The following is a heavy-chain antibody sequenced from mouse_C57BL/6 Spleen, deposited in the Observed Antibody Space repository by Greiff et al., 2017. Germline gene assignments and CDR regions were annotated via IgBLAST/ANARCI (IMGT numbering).Heavy chain of an antibody. V-gene: IGHV1-53*01. CDR3: ARANWEGFSFDY. CDR1: GYTFTSYW. Sequence: QVHVKQPGTELVKPGASVKLSCKASGYTFTSYWMHWVKQRPGQGLEWIGNINPSNGGTNYNEKFKSKATLTVDKSSSTAYMQLSSLTSEDSAVYYCARANWEGFSFDYWGQGTTLTVSS. CDR2: INPSNGGT. J-gene: IGHJ2*01. D-gene: IGHD4-1*02.